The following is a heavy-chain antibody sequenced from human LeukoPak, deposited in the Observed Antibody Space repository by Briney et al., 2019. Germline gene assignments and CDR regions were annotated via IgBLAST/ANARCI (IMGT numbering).Heavy chain of an antibody. V-gene: IGHV4-34*01. CDR3: ARALFYDSSGYYWSYFDY. J-gene: IGHJ4*02. D-gene: IGHD3-22*01. CDR1: GGSFSGYY. CDR2: INHSGST. Sequence: PSETLSLTCAVYGGSFSGYYWSWIRQPPGKGLEWIGEINHSGSTNYNPSLKSRVTISVDTSKNQFSLKLSSVTAADTAVYYCARALFYDSSGYYWSYFDYWGQGTLVTVSS.